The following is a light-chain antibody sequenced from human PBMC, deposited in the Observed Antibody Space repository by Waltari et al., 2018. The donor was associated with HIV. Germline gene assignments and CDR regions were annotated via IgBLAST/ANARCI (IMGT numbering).Light chain of an antibody. V-gene: IGLV1-40*01. Sequence: HSVLTQAPSVSGAPGQRVTISCSGSSSNIGAGYDVHWYQQRPGTAPKLLIYGDTNRPSGVPDRFSGSKSGTSASLGITGLQPEDEAEYYCQSFDSSLSSSVVFGGGTKLTVL. CDR2: GDT. CDR3: QSFDSSLSSSVV. J-gene: IGLJ2*01. CDR1: SSNIGAGYD.